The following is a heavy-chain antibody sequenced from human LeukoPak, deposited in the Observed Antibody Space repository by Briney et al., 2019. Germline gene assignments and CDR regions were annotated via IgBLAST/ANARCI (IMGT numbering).Heavy chain of an antibody. J-gene: IGHJ4*02. Sequence: GGSLRLSCAASGFTFETFGMHWVRQAPGKGLEWVTFIRYNGNDNYNADSVKGRFTISRDNSKNMLYLQMNSLRAEDTAVYYCARRAGAYSHPYDYWGQGTLVTVSS. CDR3: ARRAGAYSHPYDY. CDR1: GFTFETFG. CDR2: IRYNGNDN. V-gene: IGHV3-30*02. D-gene: IGHD4/OR15-4a*01.